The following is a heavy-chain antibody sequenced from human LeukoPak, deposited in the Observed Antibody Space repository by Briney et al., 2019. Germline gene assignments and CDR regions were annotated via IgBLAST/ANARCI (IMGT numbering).Heavy chain of an antibody. V-gene: IGHV5-10-1*01. J-gene: IGHJ6*04. CDR2: LDPSDSST. CDR1: GYSFTSYW. Sequence: GESLKISRKGSGYSFTSYWISWVRQMPGKGLEWMGRLDPSDSSTNYSPSFQGHLTLSADKSISTAYPQWSRLKASDTVMYYCARGTIVSTIGYYNSCGIDVWGKGTMVTVSS. CDR3: ARGTIVSTIGYYNSCGIDV. D-gene: IGHD5/OR15-5a*01.